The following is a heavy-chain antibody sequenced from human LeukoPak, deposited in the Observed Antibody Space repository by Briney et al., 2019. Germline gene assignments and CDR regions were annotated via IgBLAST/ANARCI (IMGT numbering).Heavy chain of an antibody. CDR1: GFTLSSYA. CDR3: AREPRVLRNWFDP. V-gene: IGHV3-30*04. CDR2: ISYDGSNK. Sequence: GRSLRLSCAASGFTLSSYAMHWVRQAPGKGLEWVAVISYDGSNKYYADSVKGRFTISRDNSKNTLYLQMNSLRAEDTAVYYCAREPRVLRNWFDPWGQGTLVTVSS. D-gene: IGHD2/OR15-2a*01. J-gene: IGHJ5*02.